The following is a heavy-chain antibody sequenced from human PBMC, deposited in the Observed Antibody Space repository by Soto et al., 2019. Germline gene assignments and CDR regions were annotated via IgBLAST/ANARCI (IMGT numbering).Heavy chain of an antibody. CDR1: GGTFSSYA. Sequence: QVQLVQSGAEVKKPGSSVKVSCKASGGTFSSYAISWVRQAPGKGLEWMGGIIPIFGTANYAQKFQGRVTITRDTSASTAYMERSSLRSEETAVYYCARAYSSSSGLDPWGQVTLGTVSS. J-gene: IGHJ5*02. CDR2: IIPIFGTA. D-gene: IGHD6-6*01. V-gene: IGHV1-69*06. CDR3: ARAYSSSSGLDP.